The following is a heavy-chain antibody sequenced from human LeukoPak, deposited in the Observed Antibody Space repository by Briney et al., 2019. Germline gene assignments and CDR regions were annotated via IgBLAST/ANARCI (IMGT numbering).Heavy chain of an antibody. J-gene: IGHJ4*02. CDR1: GYSFTSYW. V-gene: IGHV5-51*01. D-gene: IGHD3-22*01. CDR2: IYPGDSDT. CDR3: ARANYYDSSGYYIALDY. Sequence: GESLKLSCKGSGYSFTSYWIGWVRQMPGKGLEWMGIIYPGDSDTRYSPSFQGQVTISADKSISTAYLQWSSLKASDTAMYYCARANYYDSSGYYIALDYWGQGTLVTVSS.